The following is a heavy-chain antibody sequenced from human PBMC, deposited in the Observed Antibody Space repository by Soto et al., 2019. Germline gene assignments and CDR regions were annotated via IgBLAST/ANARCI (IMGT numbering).Heavy chain of an antibody. D-gene: IGHD2-2*01. J-gene: IGHJ4*02. Sequence: PGGSLRLSCAASGFTFSSYAMSWVRQAPGKGLEWVSAISGSGGSTYYADSVKGRFTISRDNSENTLYLQMNSLRAEDTAVYYCAKQVWQLGYCSSTSCSLFEDGGQGTLVTVSS. CDR2: ISGSGGST. CDR3: AKQVWQLGYCSSTSCSLFED. CDR1: GFTFSSYA. V-gene: IGHV3-23*01.